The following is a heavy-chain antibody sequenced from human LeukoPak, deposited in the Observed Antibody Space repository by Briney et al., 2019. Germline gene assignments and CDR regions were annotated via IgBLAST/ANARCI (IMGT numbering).Heavy chain of an antibody. CDR2: INHSGST. J-gene: IGHJ6*03. V-gene: IGHV4-34*01. D-gene: IGHD2-21*01. Sequence: SETLSLTCAVYGGSFSGYYWSWIRQPPGKGLEWIGGINHSGSTTCNPSFKSRVTLSVDTSKNQFSLKLTSVTAADRPGYFVGGDCGVKGRSGYMDVWGEGATVTVSS. CDR3: GGDCGVKGRSGYMDV. CDR1: GGSFSGYY.